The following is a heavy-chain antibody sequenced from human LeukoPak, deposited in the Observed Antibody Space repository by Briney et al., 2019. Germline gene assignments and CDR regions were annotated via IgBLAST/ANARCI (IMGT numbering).Heavy chain of an antibody. CDR3: AKDRPNYYGTDGHYYRRDGDS. CDR1: KFTFSIYA. V-gene: IGHV3-23*01. CDR2: ITSAGGTT. D-gene: IGHD3-10*01. Sequence: GGSLRLSCAASKFTFSIYAMSWVRQAPGKGLEWVSSITSAGGTTWYAGSVKGRFTISRDNSKNTVYLQMNSLRVEDTAVYYCAKDRPNYYGTDGHYYRRDGDSWGQGTLVAVSS. J-gene: IGHJ5*01.